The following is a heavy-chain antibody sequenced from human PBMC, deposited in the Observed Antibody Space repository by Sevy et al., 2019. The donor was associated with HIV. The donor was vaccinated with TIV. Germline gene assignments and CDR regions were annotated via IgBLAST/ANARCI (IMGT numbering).Heavy chain of an antibody. J-gene: IGHJ4*02. D-gene: IGHD1-1*01. Sequence: ASVKVSCKASGYTFTSYGISWVRQAPGQGLEWMGWISAYNGNTNYAQKLQGRVTMTTDTSTSTDYMELRSLRSDDTAVYYCARMDGELEPLYYFDYWGQGTLVTVSS. V-gene: IGHV1-18*01. CDR1: GYTFTSYG. CDR3: ARMDGELEPLYYFDY. CDR2: ISAYNGNT.